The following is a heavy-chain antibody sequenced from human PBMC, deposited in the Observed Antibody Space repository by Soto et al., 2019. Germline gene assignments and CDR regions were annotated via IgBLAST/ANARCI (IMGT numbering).Heavy chain of an antibody. D-gene: IGHD1-26*01. Sequence: EVQLVESGGGLVQPGGSLRLSCAAPGMTFSNLRMHWVRQAPGKGLVWVSLISRDGSNTDYADSVKGRFTISRDNAKETLYLQMNGLRVEDTAIYYCTPLGGELPHRDYWGQGTLVIVSS. CDR3: TPLGGELPHRDY. V-gene: IGHV3-74*01. J-gene: IGHJ4*02. CDR1: GMTFSNLR. CDR2: ISRDGSNT.